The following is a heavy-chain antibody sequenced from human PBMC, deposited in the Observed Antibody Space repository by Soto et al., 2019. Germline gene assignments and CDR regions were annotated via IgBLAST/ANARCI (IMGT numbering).Heavy chain of an antibody. CDR2: IYYSGST. V-gene: IGHV4-61*01. CDR3: ARVSSAMVFTYYYYGMDV. J-gene: IGHJ6*02. D-gene: IGHD5-18*01. CDR1: GGSVSSGSYY. Sequence: SETLSLTCTVSGGSVSSGSYYWSWIRQPPGKGLEWIGYIYYSGSTNYNPSLKSRVTISVDTSKNQFSLKLSSVTAADTAVYYCARVSSAMVFTYYYYGMDVWGQGTTVTVSS.